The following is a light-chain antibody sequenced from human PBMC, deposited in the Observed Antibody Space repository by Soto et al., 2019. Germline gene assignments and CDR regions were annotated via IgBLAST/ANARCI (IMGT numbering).Light chain of an antibody. J-gene: IGLJ1*01. V-gene: IGLV2-14*01. CDR1: SSDVGGYNY. Sequence: QSVLTQPASVSGSPGQSITISCTGTSSDVGGYNYVSWYQQHPGKAPKLMIYDVSNRPSGVSNRFSGSKSGNTASLTIYGLEAEDEADYYCSSYTISRTSYVFGTGTKVTVL. CDR2: DVS. CDR3: SSYTISRTSYV.